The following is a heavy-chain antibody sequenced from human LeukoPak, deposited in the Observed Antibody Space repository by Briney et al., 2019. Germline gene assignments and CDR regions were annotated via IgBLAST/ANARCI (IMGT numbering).Heavy chain of an antibody. CDR1: GFTFSNAW. CDR3: TREDIAVVPAAMGNYYYGMDV. J-gene: IGHJ6*04. V-gene: IGHV3-15*01. D-gene: IGHD2-2*01. CDR2: IKSKTDGGTT. Sequence: GGSLRLSCAASGFTFSNAWMSWVRQAPGKGLEWVGRIKSKTDGGTTDCAAPVKGRFTISRDDSKNTLYLQMNSLKTEDTAVYYCTREDIAVVPAAMGNYYYGMDVWGKGTTVTVSS.